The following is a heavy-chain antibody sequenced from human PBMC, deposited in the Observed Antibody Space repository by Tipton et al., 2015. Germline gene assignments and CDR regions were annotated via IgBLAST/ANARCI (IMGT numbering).Heavy chain of an antibody. D-gene: IGHD4-11*01. J-gene: IGHJ5*02. CDR2: MSANSGVT. CDR1: GYTFTNYA. V-gene: IGHV1-8*02. Sequence: QLVQSGADLKKPGASVKVSCKASGYTFTNYAMHWVRQAPGQRLEWMGWMSANSGVTGYAQKFQGRVTMTRDTSVRTAYMELSSLRSEDTAVYYCARGQSTHFFDPWGQGTLVTVSS. CDR3: ARGQSTHFFDP.